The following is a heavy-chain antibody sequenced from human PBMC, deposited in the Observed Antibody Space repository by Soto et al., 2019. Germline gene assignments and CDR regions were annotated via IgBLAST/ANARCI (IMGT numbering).Heavy chain of an antibody. D-gene: IGHD2-15*01. CDR2: MNPNSGNT. J-gene: IGHJ4*02. CDR3: ARGAYGYCSGGSCYVY. Sequence: QVPLVQSGAEVKKPGASVKVSCKASGYTFTSYDINWVRQATGQGLEWMGWMNPNSGNTGYAQKFQGRVTMTRNTSISTAYMELSSLRSEDTAVYYCARGAYGYCSGGSCYVYWGQGTLVTVSS. CDR1: GYTFTSYD. V-gene: IGHV1-8*01.